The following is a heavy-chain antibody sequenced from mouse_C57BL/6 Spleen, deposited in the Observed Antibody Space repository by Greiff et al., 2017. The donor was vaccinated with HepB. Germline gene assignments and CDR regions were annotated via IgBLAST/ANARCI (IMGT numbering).Heavy chain of an antibody. V-gene: IGHV2-2*01. CDR1: GFSLTSYG. CDR3: ARRDWDDFDV. Sequence: QVQLKESGPGLVQPSQTLSISCTASGFSLTSYGVHWVRQSPGKGLEWLGGIWSGGSTDYNAAFLSRLSISKDNSKSKVFFKMNSLQADDTAIYYCARRDWDDFDVWGTGTTVTVSS. D-gene: IGHD4-1*01. CDR2: IWSGGST. J-gene: IGHJ1*03.